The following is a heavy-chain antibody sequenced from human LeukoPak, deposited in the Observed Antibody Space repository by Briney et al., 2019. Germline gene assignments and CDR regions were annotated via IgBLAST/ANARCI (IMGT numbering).Heavy chain of an antibody. V-gene: IGHV4-61*02. D-gene: IGHD3-22*01. CDR2: ISSSGST. CDR3: AREFNYYDSSGAILGGFDP. CDR1: GDSISSGDYY. Sequence: SETLSLTCTVSGDSISSGDYYWSWIRQPAGKGLEWIGRISSSGSTNYNPSLKSRVAISVDKSKNQFSLKLNSVTAADTAVYYCAREFNYYDSSGAILGGFDPWGQGTLVTVSS. J-gene: IGHJ5*02.